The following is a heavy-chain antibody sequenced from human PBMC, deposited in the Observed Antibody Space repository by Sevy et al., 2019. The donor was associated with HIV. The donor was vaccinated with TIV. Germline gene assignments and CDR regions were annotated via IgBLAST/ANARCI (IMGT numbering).Heavy chain of an antibody. D-gene: IGHD1-7*01. J-gene: IGHJ4*02. CDR3: ARDRRNYAGQYFDY. V-gene: IGHV3-11*06. CDR1: GFTFSDYY. Sequence: GGSLRLSCAASGFTFSDYYMSWIRQAPGKGLEWVSDISSGSTYTNYADSVKGRITISRDNAKNSLYLQMNSLRVEDTAVYYCARDRRNYAGQYFDYWGQGTLVTVSS. CDR2: ISSGSTYT.